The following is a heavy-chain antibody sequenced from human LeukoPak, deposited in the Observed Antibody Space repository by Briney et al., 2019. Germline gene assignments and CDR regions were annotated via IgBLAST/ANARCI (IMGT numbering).Heavy chain of an antibody. V-gene: IGHV4-30-2*01. CDR2: IYHSGST. Sequence: PSETLSLTCTVSGGSISSGGYYWSWIRQPPGKGLEWIGYIYHSGSTYYNPSLKSRVTISVDRSKNQFSLKLSSVTAADTAVYYCARDKRGYSSSWYDYWGQGTLVTVSS. J-gene: IGHJ4*02. CDR1: GGSISSGGYY. D-gene: IGHD6-13*01. CDR3: ARDKRGYSSSWYDY.